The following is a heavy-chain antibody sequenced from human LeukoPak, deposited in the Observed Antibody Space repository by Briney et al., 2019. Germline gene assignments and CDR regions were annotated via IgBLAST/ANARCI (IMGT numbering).Heavy chain of an antibody. Sequence: PSETLSLTCAVSGGSISSGGYSWSWIRQPPGKGLEWIGYIYHSGSTYYNPSLKSRVTISVDRSKNQFSLKLSSVTATDTAVYYWAKNPAWVGMVRYFDLWGRGTLVTVSS. D-gene: IGHD5-18*01. V-gene: IGHV4-30-2*01. CDR2: IYHSGST. CDR1: GGSISSGGYS. CDR3: AKNPAWVGMVRYFDL. J-gene: IGHJ2*01.